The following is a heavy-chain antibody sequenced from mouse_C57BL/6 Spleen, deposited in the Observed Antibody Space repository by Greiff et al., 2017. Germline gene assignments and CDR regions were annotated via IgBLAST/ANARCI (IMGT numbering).Heavy chain of an antibody. V-gene: IGHV1-52*01. CDR3: ARNGYGSSHYAMDY. CDR1: GYTFTSYW. J-gene: IGHJ4*01. Sequence: QVQLQQPGAELVRPGSSVKLSCKASGYTFTSYWMHWVKQRPIQGLEWIGNIDPSDSETHYNQKFKDKATLTEDKSSSTAYMQLSSLTSEDSAVYYCARNGYGSSHYAMDYWGQGTSVTVSS. CDR2: IDPSDSET. D-gene: IGHD1-1*01.